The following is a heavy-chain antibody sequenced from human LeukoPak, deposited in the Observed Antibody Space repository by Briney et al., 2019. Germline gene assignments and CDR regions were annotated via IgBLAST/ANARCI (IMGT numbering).Heavy chain of an antibody. CDR1: GFTFSSYS. V-gene: IGHV3-21*01. CDR2: ISSSSSYI. J-gene: IGHJ4*02. CDR3: ARAVDTAMVYFDY. D-gene: IGHD5-18*01. Sequence: PGGSLRLSCAASGFTFSSYSMNWVRQAPGKGLEWVSSISSSSSYIYYADSVKGRFTISRDNAKNSPYLQMNSLRAEDTAVYYCARAVDTAMVYFDYWGQGTLVTVSS.